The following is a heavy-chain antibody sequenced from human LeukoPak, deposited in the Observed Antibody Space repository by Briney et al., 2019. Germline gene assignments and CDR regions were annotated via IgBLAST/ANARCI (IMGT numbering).Heavy chain of an antibody. CDR1: GGSISSYY. V-gene: IGHV4-59*01. J-gene: IGHJ3*02. Sequence: PETLSLTCTVSGGSISSYYWSWIRQPPGKGLEWLGYGYYSGSTNYNPSLKSRVTISVDTSKNQFSLKLNSVTAADTAVYYCATTSENIVVVTAIRTDAFDIWGQGTMVSVSS. CDR3: ATTSENIVVVTAIRTDAFDI. CDR2: GYYSGST. D-gene: IGHD2-21*02.